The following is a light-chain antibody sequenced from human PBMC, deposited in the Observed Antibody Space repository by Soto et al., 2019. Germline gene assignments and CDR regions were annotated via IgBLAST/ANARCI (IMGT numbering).Light chain of an antibody. CDR3: QQYANSPPT. V-gene: IGKV3-20*01. J-gene: IGKJ1*01. CDR2: GAS. CDR1: QSVSSSY. Sequence: EIVLTQYPGTLSLSPGERATLSCRASQSVSSSYLAWYQQKPGQAPRLLIYGASSRATGIPDRFSGSGSGTDFTLTISRLEPEDFAVYYCQQYANSPPTFGQGTKVEIK.